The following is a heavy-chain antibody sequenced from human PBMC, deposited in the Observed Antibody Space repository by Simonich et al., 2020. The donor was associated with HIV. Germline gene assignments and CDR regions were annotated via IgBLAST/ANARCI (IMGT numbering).Heavy chain of an antibody. V-gene: IGHV1-69*04. CDR3: ARDSSVSRVEGYYYYMDV. J-gene: IGHJ6*03. D-gene: IGHD6-6*01. Sequence: QVQLVQSGAEVKKPGSSVRVSCKASGGTFTSYALSWGRQAPGQGLEWIGGILPNRGRTNYARKFQGRVRITADKSTSTAYMELSSLRSEDTAVYFCARDSSVSRVEGYYYYMDVWGKGTTVTVSS. CDR1: GGTFTSYA. CDR2: ILPNRGRT.